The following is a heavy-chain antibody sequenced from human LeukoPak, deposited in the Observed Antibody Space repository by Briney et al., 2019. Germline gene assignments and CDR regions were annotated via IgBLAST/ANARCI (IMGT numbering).Heavy chain of an antibody. Sequence: GGTLRLSCAASGFTFSSYEMNWVRQAPGKGLEWVSYISSSGSTIYYADSVKGRFTISRDNAKNSLYLQMNSLRAEDTAVYYCASDGSGSYRYWGQGTLVTVSS. CDR3: ASDGSGSYRY. CDR1: GFTFSSYE. D-gene: IGHD3-10*01. CDR2: ISSSGSTI. V-gene: IGHV3-48*03. J-gene: IGHJ4*02.